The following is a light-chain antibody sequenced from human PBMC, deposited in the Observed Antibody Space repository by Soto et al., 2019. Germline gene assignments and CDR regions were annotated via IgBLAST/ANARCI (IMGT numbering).Light chain of an antibody. J-gene: IGKJ1*01. CDR2: GAS. CDR1: QSVSRNY. V-gene: IGKV3D-7*01. CDR3: QQDYNLPPTWT. Sequence: AERVTLSSPASQSVSRNYLTWYQHKPGKAPRLLVYGASTRATSVPARFIGSRSGTDFTLTISSLQPEDFATYYCQQDYNLPPTWTVGLGTKVDIK.